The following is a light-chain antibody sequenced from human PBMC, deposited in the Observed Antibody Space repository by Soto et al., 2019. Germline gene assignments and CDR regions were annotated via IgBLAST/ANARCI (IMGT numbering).Light chain of an antibody. Sequence: DIQMTQSPSTLSASVGDRVTITCRASQRISSWLAWYQQKPGKAPKLLIYDASSLESGVPSRFSGSGSGTEFTLTISSLQPDDVATYYCQQYNSYSPYTFGQGTKLEIK. CDR2: DAS. V-gene: IGKV1-5*01. J-gene: IGKJ2*01. CDR3: QQYNSYSPYT. CDR1: QRISSW.